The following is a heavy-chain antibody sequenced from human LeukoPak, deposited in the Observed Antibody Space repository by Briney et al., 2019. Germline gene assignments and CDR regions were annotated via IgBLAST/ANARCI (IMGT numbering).Heavy chain of an antibody. Sequence: GGSLRLSCAASGFTFSNYWIHWVRQAPGKGLEWVAVISYDGSNKYYADSVKGRFTISRDNSKNTLYLQMNSLRAEDTAVYYCAKGPPYYDSSGYYPGVDYWGQGTLVTVSS. J-gene: IGHJ4*02. CDR1: GFTFSNYW. CDR3: AKGPPYYDSSGYYPGVDY. CDR2: ISYDGSNK. V-gene: IGHV3-30*18. D-gene: IGHD3-22*01.